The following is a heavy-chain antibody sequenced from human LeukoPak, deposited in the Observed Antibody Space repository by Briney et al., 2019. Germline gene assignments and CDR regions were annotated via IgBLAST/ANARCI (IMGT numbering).Heavy chain of an antibody. CDR3: ARAYSIAAADTSFDY. CDR2: INTYTRNP. J-gene: IGHJ4*02. CDR1: GYTFTTYV. V-gene: IGHV7-4-1*02. Sequence: ASVKVSCKASGYTFTTYVLNWVRQAPGQGFEWMGFINTYTRNPTYAQGFTGRFVFSLDTSVSTAYLQISSLKAEDTAVYYCARAYSIAAADTSFDYWGQGTLVTVSS. D-gene: IGHD6-13*01.